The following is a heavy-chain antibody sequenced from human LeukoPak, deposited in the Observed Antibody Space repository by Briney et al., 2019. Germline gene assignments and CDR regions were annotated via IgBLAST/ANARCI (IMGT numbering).Heavy chain of an antibody. J-gene: IGHJ3*02. CDR3: ARSRYCSGGSCYQDAFDI. CDR2: IYYSGST. D-gene: IGHD2-15*01. CDR1: GGSISSYY. Sequence: SETLSLTCTVSGGSISSYYWSWIRQPPGQGLEWIGYIYYSGSTNYNPSLKSRVTISVDTSKNQFSLKLSSVTAADTAVCYCARSRYCSGGSCYQDAFDIWGQGTMVTVSS. V-gene: IGHV4-59*08.